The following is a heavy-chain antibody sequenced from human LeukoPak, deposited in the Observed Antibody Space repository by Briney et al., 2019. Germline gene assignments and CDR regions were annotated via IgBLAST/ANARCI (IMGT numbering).Heavy chain of an antibody. J-gene: IGHJ3*02. D-gene: IGHD3-22*01. CDR3: ARVGVTMIVVVLPHDAFDI. CDR1: EYIFNAYF. Sequence: GASVKVSCKASEYIFNAYFMHWVRQAPGQGLEWMGWINPNSGGTNYAQKFQGRVTMTRDTSISTAYMELSRLRSDDTAVYYCARVGVTMIVVVLPHDAFDIWGQGTMVTVSS. V-gene: IGHV1-2*02. CDR2: INPNSGGT.